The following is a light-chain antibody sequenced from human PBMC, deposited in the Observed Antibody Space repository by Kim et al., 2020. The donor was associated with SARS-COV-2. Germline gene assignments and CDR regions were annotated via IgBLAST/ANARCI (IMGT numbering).Light chain of an antibody. Sequence: GQSSTISCTGTSSDVGTYNYVSWYQQHPGKAPKLMIYDVSNRPSGVSNRFSGSKSGNTASLTISGLQAEDEADYYCSSYTSSTTLVFGGGTQLTVL. CDR2: DVS. J-gene: IGLJ2*01. CDR3: SSYTSSTTLV. V-gene: IGLV2-14*03. CDR1: SSDVGTYNY.